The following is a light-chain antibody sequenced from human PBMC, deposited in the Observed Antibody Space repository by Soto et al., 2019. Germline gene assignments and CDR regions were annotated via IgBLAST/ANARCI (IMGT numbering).Light chain of an antibody. CDR2: ANS. J-gene: IGLJ2*01. CDR3: QSYDSSLSAVV. CDR1: SSNIGAGYD. Sequence: QSALTQPPSVSGAPGQRVTISCTGSSSNIGAGYDAHWYQQLPGTAPQLLIYANSNRPSGVPDRFSGDKAGTSASLAITGLQAEDEADYYCQSYDSSLSAVVFGGGTKVTVL. V-gene: IGLV1-40*01.